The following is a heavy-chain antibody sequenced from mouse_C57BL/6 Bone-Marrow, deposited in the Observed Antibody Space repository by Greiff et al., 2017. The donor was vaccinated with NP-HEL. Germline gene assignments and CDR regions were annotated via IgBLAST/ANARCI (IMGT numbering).Heavy chain of an antibody. Sequence: VQLQQPGAELVKPGASVKLSCKASGYTFTSYWMHWVKQRPGRGLEWIGRIDPNSGGTKYNEKFKSKATLTVGKPSSTAYMQLSSLTSEVSAVYYCASYGSSSPWFAYWGQGTLVTVSA. J-gene: IGHJ3*01. CDR3: ASYGSSSPWFAY. CDR1: GYTFTSYW. V-gene: IGHV1-72*01. CDR2: IDPNSGGT. D-gene: IGHD1-1*01.